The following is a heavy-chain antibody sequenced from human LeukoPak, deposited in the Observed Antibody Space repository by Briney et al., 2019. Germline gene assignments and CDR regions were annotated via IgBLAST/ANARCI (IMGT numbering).Heavy chain of an antibody. CDR3: ARSMEDYYDSSGYYYFDY. CDR2: IIPIFGTA. J-gene: IGHJ4*02. D-gene: IGHD3-22*01. CDR1: GGTFSSYA. Sequence: SVKVSCKASGGTFSSYAISWVRQAPGQGLEWMGGIIPIFGTANYAQKFQGRVTITADKSTSTAYMELSSLRSEDTAVYYCARSMEDYYDSSGYYYFDYWGQGTLVTVSS. V-gene: IGHV1-69*06.